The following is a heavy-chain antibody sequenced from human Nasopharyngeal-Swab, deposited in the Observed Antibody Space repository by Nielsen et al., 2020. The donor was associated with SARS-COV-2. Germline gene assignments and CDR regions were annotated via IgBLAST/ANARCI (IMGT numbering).Heavy chain of an antibody. V-gene: IGHV3-48*04. CDR1: GFTFGSYT. Sequence: GESLKISCEASGFTFGSYTMNWVRQAPGKGLEWVSFISSSGSIAYYADSVKGRFTISRGNANNSLYLQMNSLRADDTAVYYCVRDGALIQLWLLPHALDIWGQGTLVTVSS. CDR3: VRDGALIQLWLLPHALDI. D-gene: IGHD5-18*01. CDR2: ISSSGSIA. J-gene: IGHJ3*02.